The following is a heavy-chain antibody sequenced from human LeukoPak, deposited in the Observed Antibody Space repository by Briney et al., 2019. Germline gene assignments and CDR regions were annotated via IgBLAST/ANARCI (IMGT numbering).Heavy chain of an antibody. Sequence: QPGGSLRLSCAASGFTFSSYWMHWVRQAPGKGLVWVSRINSDGSSTSYADSVKGRFTISRDNAKNTLYLQMNSLRAGDTAVYYCAKGEFNANGLIDYWGQGTLVTVSS. CDR3: AKGEFNANGLIDY. D-gene: IGHD4-17*01. V-gene: IGHV3-74*01. CDR1: GFTFSSYW. J-gene: IGHJ4*02. CDR2: INSDGSST.